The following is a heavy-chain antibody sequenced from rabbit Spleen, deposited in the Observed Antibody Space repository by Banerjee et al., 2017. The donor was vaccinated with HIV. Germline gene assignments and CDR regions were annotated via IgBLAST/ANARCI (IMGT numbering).Heavy chain of an antibody. V-gene: IGHV1S7*01. J-gene: IGHJ4*01. CDR1: GFAFTTYY. CDR3: VREVDNILNL. Sequence: QLKETGGGLVQPGGSLTLSCKASGFAFTTYYMSWVRQAPGKGLEWIGSIDPVFGIANYASWVNGRFTISRDNAQNTVDLQINSLTAADTAAYFCVREVDNILNLWGPGTLVTVS. CDR2: IDPVFGIA.